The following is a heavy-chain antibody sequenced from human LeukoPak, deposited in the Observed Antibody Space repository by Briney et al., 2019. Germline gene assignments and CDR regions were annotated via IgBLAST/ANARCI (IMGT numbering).Heavy chain of an antibody. D-gene: IGHD1-26*01. J-gene: IGHJ6*03. CDR1: GFTFSSYA. CDR2: IYSGGST. Sequence: PGGSLRLSCAASGFTFSSYAMSWVRQAPGKGLEWVSVIYSGGSTYYADSVKGRFTISRDNSKNTLYLQMNSLRAEDTAVYYCARVDSGSYSDYYYYYMDVWGKGTTVTVSS. CDR3: ARVDSGSYSDYYYYYMDV. V-gene: IGHV3-23*03.